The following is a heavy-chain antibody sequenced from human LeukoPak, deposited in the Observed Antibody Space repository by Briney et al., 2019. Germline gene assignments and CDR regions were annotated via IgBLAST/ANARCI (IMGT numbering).Heavy chain of an antibody. CDR2: ISWNSGSI. Sequence: PGGSLRLSCAASGFTFSSYAMHWVRQAPGKGLEWVSGISWNSGSIGYADSVKGRFTISRDNAKNSLYLQMNSLRAEDTALYYCAKDKYSSSWGLFDYWGQGTLVTVSS. D-gene: IGHD6-13*01. CDR3: AKDKYSSSWGLFDY. J-gene: IGHJ4*02. CDR1: GFTFSSYA. V-gene: IGHV3-9*01.